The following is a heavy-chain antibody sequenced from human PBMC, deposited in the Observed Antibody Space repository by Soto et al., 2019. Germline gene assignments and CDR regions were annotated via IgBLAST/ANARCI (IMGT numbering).Heavy chain of an antibody. D-gene: IGHD5-12*01. V-gene: IGHV3-30-3*01. CDR2: ISYDGSNK. Sequence: QVQLVESGGGVVQPGRSLRLSCAASGFTFRSYAMHWVRQAPGKGLEWVAAISYDGSNKYYADSVKGRFTIARDNSKNTLYLQMNSLRVEGTAVYYCAREYGLEMATLDFWGQGTLVTVSS. J-gene: IGHJ4*02. CDR3: AREYGLEMATLDF. CDR1: GFTFRSYA.